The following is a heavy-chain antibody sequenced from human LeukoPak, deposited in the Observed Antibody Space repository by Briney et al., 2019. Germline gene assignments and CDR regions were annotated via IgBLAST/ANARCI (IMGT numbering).Heavy chain of an antibody. J-gene: IGHJ4*02. CDR2: ISGSGGST. D-gene: IGHD6-19*01. Sequence: PGGSLRLSCAASGFTFSSYAMSWVRQAPGKGLEWVSAISGSGGSTYYADSVKGRFTISRDNAKNSLYLQMNSLTAEDTTVYYCARKEYSSGCFDYWGQGTLVTVSS. V-gene: IGHV3-23*01. CDR3: ARKEYSSGCFDY. CDR1: GFTFSSYA.